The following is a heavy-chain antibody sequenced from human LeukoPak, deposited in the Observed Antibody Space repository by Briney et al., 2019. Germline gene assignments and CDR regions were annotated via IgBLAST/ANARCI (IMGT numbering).Heavy chain of an antibody. D-gene: IGHD2-21*01. CDR3: ARDSLWPPTGAFDI. V-gene: IGHV1-69*13. CDR2: IIPIFGTA. J-gene: IGHJ3*02. Sequence: GASVKVSCKASVGTFSSYAISWVRQAPGQGLEWMGGIIPIFGTANYAQKFQGRVTITADESTSTAYMELSSLRSEDTAVYYCARDSLWPPTGAFDIWGQGTMVTVSS. CDR1: VGTFSSYA.